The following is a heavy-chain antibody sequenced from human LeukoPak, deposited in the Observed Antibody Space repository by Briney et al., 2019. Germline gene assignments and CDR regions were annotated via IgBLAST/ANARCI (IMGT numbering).Heavy chain of an antibody. CDR3: ARVGRAYCGGDCSHAAFDI. Sequence: PGGSLRLSCAASGFTFSSYAMHWVRQAPGKGLEWVAVISYDGSNKYYADSVKGRFTISRDNSKNTLYLQMSSLRAEDTAVYYCARVGRAYCGGDCSHAAFDIWGQGTMVTVSS. CDR1: GFTFSSYA. V-gene: IGHV3-30-3*01. D-gene: IGHD2-21*02. J-gene: IGHJ3*02. CDR2: ISYDGSNK.